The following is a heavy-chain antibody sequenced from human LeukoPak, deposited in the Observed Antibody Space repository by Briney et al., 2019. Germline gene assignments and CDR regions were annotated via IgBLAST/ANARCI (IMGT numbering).Heavy chain of an antibody. CDR2: INPNSGDT. CDR1: GYIFTGYY. J-gene: IGHJ4*02. Sequence: ASVKVSCKASGYIFTGYYMHWVRQAPGQGLEWMGWINPNSGDTNYAQKFQGRVTMTRDTSISTAYMELSRLRSDDTAVYYCARTPGEADYWGQGTLVTVSS. V-gene: IGHV1-2*02. D-gene: IGHD3-10*01. CDR3: ARTPGEADY.